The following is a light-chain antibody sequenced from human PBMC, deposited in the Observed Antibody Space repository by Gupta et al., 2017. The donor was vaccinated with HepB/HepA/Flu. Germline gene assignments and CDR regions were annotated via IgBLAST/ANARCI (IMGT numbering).Light chain of an antibody. CDR1: QGISSY. CDR2: AAY. CDR3: QQLTTYT. J-gene: IGKJ4*01. Sequence: DIQLTQSPSFLSASVGDRVTITCRASQGISSYLAWDQQKPGKAPKLLIYAAYTLESEALSRFSGSGAGTEFTLTIRSLQHEDFDTYDGQQLTTYTFGGGTKVEIK. V-gene: IGKV1-9*01.